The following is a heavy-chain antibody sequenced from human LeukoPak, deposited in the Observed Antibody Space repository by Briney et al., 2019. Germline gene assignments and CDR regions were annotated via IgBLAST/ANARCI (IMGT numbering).Heavy chain of an antibody. CDR3: ARSIAARRGDY. Sequence: SETLSLTCTVSGGSISSSSYYWGWIRQPPGKGLEWIGSIYYSGSTYYNPSLKSRVTISVDTSKNQFSLKPSSVTAADTAVYYCARSIAARRGDYWGQGTLVTVSS. V-gene: IGHV4-39*01. CDR1: GGSISSSSYY. J-gene: IGHJ4*02. D-gene: IGHD6-6*01. CDR2: IYYSGST.